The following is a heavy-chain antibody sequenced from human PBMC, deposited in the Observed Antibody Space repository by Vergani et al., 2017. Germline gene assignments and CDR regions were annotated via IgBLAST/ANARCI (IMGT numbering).Heavy chain of an antibody. J-gene: IGHJ3*02. CDR1: GGSISSYY. D-gene: IGHD3-22*01. CDR2: IYYSGST. V-gene: IGHV4-59*08. Sequence: QVQLQESGPGLVKPSETLSLTCTVSGGSISSYYWSWIRQHPGKGLEWIGYIYYSGSTNYNPSLKSRVTISVDTSKNQFSLKLSSVTAADTAVYYWARRYYDSSGYPIDIWGQGTMVTVSS. CDR3: ARRYYDSSGYPIDI.